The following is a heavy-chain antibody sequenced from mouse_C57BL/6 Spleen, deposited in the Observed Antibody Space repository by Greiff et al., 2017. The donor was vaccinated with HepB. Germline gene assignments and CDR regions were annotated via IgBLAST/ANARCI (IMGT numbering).Heavy chain of an antibody. V-gene: IGHV2-2*01. Sequence: VQRVESGPGLVQPSQSLSITCTVSGFSLTSYGVHWVRQSPGKGLEWLGVIWSGGSTDYNAAFISRLSISKDNSKSQVFFKMNSLQADDTAIYYCEGVKGDYAMDYWGQGTSVTVSS. CDR3: EGVKGDYAMDY. CDR2: IWSGGST. J-gene: IGHJ4*01. D-gene: IGHD1-3*01. CDR1: GFSLTSYG.